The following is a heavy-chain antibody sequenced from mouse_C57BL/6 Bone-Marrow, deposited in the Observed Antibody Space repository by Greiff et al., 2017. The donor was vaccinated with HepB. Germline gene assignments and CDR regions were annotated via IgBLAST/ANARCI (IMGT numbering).Heavy chain of an antibody. CDR3: ARRIYDGYYYYYAMDY. CDR1: GFTFSSYG. CDR2: ISSGGSYT. V-gene: IGHV5-6*01. D-gene: IGHD2-3*01. Sequence: EVQVVESGGDLVKPGGSLKLSCAASGFTFSSYGMSWVRQTPDKRLEWVATISSGGSYTYYPDSVKGRFTISRDNAKNTLYLQMSSLKSEDTAMYYCARRIYDGYYYYYAMDYWGQGTSVTVSS. J-gene: IGHJ4*01.